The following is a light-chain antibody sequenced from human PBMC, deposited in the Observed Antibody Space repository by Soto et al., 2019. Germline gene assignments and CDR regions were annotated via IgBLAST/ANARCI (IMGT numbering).Light chain of an antibody. V-gene: IGKV1-5*03. Sequence: DIQMTQSPSTLSGSVGDRVTITCRASQSISSWLAWYHQKPGKAPKLLIYKASSLESGVPSRFSGSGSGTEFTLTISSLQPDDFATYYCQQYDNYPLTFGGGTKV. CDR1: QSISSW. J-gene: IGKJ4*01. CDR3: QQYDNYPLT. CDR2: KAS.